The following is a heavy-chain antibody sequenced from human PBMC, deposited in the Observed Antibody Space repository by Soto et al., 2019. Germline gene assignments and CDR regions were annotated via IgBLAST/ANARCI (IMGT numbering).Heavy chain of an antibody. CDR1: GYSFADYW. CDR2: IYPENSDT. Sequence: GESLKISCKGSGYSFADYWIAWVRHMPGKGLEWIGMIYPENSDTRNSPSFQGQVAMSADKSISTAYLQWSGLKASDTATYYCARHGDYGGYYYYGMDVWGQGTPVTVSS. D-gene: IGHD4-17*01. V-gene: IGHV5-51*01. CDR3: ARHGDYGGYYYYGMDV. J-gene: IGHJ6*01.